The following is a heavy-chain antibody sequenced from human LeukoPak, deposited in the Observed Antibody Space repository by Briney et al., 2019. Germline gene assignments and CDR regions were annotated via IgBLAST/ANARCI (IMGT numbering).Heavy chain of an antibody. D-gene: IGHD7-27*01. J-gene: IGHJ4*02. Sequence: GGSLRLSCAASGFTFSSYEMNWVRQAPGKGLEWVSYISSSGSTIYYADSVKGRFTISRDNAKNSLYLQMNSLRAEDTAVYYCARNTGSYCFDYWGQGTLVTVSS. CDR3: ARNTGSYCFDY. V-gene: IGHV3-48*03. CDR2: ISSSGSTI. CDR1: GFTFSSYE.